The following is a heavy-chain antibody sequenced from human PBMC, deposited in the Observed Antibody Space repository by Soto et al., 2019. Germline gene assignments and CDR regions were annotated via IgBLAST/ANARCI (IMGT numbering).Heavy chain of an antibody. CDR1: GYTFTSYG. V-gene: IGHV1-18*01. J-gene: IGHJ4*02. D-gene: IGHD6-19*01. CDR3: ARDWAPSLSSGWNYFDY. Sequence: QVQLVQSGAEVKKPGASVKVSCKASGYTFTSYGISWVRQAPGQGLEWMGWISAYNGNTNYAQKLQGRVTMTTDTTTSTVYMELRSLRSDDTAVYYCARDWAPSLSSGWNYFDYWGQGTLVTVSS. CDR2: ISAYNGNT.